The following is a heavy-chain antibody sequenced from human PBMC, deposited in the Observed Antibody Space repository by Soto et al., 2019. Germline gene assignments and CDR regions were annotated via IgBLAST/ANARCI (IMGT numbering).Heavy chain of an antibody. CDR2: ISGSDGNT. CDR3: VRWSYLDY. V-gene: IGHV3-23*01. Sequence: PGGALRLSLAAPGFSFFSYSMSWVRPAPGKGGERGSTISGSDGNTFYADSVKGRFFISRDTSKNMLYLQMNNLIGDDTAVYYCVRWSYLDYWGQGTRVTVSS. CDR1: GFSFFSYS. D-gene: IGHD3-3*01. J-gene: IGHJ4*02.